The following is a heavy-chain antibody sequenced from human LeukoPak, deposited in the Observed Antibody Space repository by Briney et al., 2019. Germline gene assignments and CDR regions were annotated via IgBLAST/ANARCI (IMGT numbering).Heavy chain of an antibody. J-gene: IGHJ3*02. CDR1: GFTFSSYS. V-gene: IGHV3-21*01. Sequence: KPGGSLRLSCAASGFTFSSYSMNWVRQAPGKGLELVSSISSSSSYIYYADSVKGRFTISRDNAKNSLYLQMNSLRAEDTAVYYCARHSARIVSDAFDIWGQGTMVTVSS. CDR3: ARHSARIVSDAFDI. D-gene: IGHD1-26*01. CDR2: ISSSSSYI.